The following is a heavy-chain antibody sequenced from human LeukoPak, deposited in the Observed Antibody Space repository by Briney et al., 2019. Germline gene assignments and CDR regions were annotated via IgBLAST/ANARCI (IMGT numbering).Heavy chain of an antibody. D-gene: IGHD2-15*01. V-gene: IGHV3-23*01. Sequence: GGSLRLSCAASGFTFSSSAMSWVRQVPGKGLEWVSGISASGGSTSYAVSVRGRFTISRDNSKNTLYLQMNSLRAEDTAVYYCAREHIVVVVADAWPHYYYYGMDVWGQGTTVTVSS. J-gene: IGHJ6*02. CDR2: ISASGGST. CDR1: GFTFSSSA. CDR3: AREHIVVVVADAWPHYYYYGMDV.